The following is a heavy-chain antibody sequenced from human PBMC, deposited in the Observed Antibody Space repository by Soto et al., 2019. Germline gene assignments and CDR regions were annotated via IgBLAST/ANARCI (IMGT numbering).Heavy chain of an antibody. CDR2: ISGSGGST. CDR1: GFTFSSYA. D-gene: IGHD6-6*01. J-gene: IGHJ6*02. V-gene: IGHV3-23*01. CDR3: AKARSPIRRIAAHYNYGMDV. Sequence: GGSLRLSCAASGFTFSSYAMSWVRQAPGKGLEWVSAISGSGGSTYYADSVKGRFTISRDNSKNTLYLQMNSLRAEDTAVYYCAKARSPIRRIAAHYNYGMDVWGQGTTVTVSS.